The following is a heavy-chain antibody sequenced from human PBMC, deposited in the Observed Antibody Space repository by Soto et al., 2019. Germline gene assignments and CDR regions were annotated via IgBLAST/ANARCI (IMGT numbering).Heavy chain of an antibody. D-gene: IGHD2-15*01. Sequence: QVQLVESGGGVVQPGRSLRLSCAASGFTFSSYAMHWDRQPPGKGLEWVAVISYDGSNKYNADSVKGRFTISRDNSKNTLYLQMNSLRAEDTAVYYCARVPSSSGRAHFDYWGQGTLVTVSS. CDR1: GFTFSSYA. V-gene: IGHV3-30-3*01. CDR2: ISYDGSNK. J-gene: IGHJ4*02. CDR3: ARVPSSSGRAHFDY.